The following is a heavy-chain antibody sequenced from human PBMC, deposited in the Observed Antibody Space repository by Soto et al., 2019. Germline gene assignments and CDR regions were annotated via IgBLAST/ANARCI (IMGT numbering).Heavy chain of an antibody. Sequence: EVQLVESGGGLIQPGGSLRLSCAATGFSVTSNYMSWVRQAPGGGLEWVSLIWPGGTTYYADSVRGRFTVSRDNSNNMVFLQMSSLRADDTAVYYCAKVGDSSDYYPAPIDSWGQGTLVTVSS. V-gene: IGHV3-53*01. CDR1: GFSVTSNY. CDR2: IWPGGTT. CDR3: AKVGDSSDYYPAPIDS. D-gene: IGHD3-22*01. J-gene: IGHJ5*01.